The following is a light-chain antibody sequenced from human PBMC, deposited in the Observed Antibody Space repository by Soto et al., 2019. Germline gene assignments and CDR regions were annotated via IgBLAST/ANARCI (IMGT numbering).Light chain of an antibody. CDR2: EVN. CDR1: NSDVGGYNY. J-gene: IGLJ2*01. V-gene: IGLV2-8*01. CDR3: SSYTGSNDVV. Sequence: QSALTQPASVSGSPGQSITIPCTGTNSDVGGYNYVSWYQQHPVKAPKLMIYEVNKRPSGVPDRFSGSKSGTTASLTVSGLQAEDEADYYWSSYTGSNDVVFGGGTQLTVL.